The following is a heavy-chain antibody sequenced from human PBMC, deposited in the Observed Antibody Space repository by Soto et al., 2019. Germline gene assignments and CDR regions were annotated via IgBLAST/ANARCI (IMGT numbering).Heavy chain of an antibody. Sequence: QVQLVQSGAEVKKPGSSVKVSCKASGGTFSSYAISWVRQAPGQGLEWMGGIIPIFGTANYAQKFQGRVTVTRDEATSTAYMDLSSLRCEDTAVYSCARDAYLAAAGTGYYYGMDVWGQGTPVTVSS. J-gene: IGHJ6*02. V-gene: IGHV1-69*05. D-gene: IGHD6-13*01. CDR2: IIPIFGTA. CDR1: GGTFSSYA. CDR3: ARDAYLAAAGTGYYYGMDV.